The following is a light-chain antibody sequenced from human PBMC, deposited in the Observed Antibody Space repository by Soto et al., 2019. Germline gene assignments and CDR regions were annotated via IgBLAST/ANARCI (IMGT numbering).Light chain of an antibody. V-gene: IGKV1-5*03. J-gene: IGKJ3*01. CDR2: KAS. CDR3: QQYKIYSGVVT. CDR1: QSISSW. Sequence: DIQMTQSPSTLSASVGGRVTITCRASQSISSWLAWYQHKPGKAPKVLIYKASSLKSGDPSRFSGSGSGTEFTLTISSLQPDDFATYYFQQYKIYSGVVTFGPGTKVDIK.